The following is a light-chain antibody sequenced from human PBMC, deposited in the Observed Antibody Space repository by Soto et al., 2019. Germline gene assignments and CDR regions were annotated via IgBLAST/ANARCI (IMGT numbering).Light chain of an antibody. V-gene: IGLV1-40*01. CDR1: SSNIGADYD. CDR3: QSYDSTLNGYV. CDR2: ANT. Sequence: QSVLTQPPSVSGAPGQRVTISYTGSSSNIGADYDVHWYQQLPGTAPKLLIYANTNRPSGVPDRFSGSKSGTSGSLAISGLQAEDEADYYCQSYDSTLNGYVFGTGTKVTVL. J-gene: IGLJ1*01.